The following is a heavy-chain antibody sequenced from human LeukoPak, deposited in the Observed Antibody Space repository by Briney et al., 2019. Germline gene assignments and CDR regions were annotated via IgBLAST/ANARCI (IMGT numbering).Heavy chain of an antibody. V-gene: IGHV3-64D*06. CDR2: LSSNGGST. J-gene: IGHJ4*02. Sequence: GGAPRPSCSASGFTFSSIAMHWGRPAPGEGLEYVSALSSNGGSTYYAASVKGRFTISRDNSKNTLYLQMRSLRAEDTAVYYCVTTNDYSSSCYWVYFDYWGQGTLVTVSS. CDR3: VTTNDYSSSCYWVYFDY. D-gene: IGHD6-13*01. CDR1: GFTFSSIA.